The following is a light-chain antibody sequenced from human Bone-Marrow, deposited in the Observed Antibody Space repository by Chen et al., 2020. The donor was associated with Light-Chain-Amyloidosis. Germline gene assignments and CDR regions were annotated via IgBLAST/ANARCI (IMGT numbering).Light chain of an antibody. CDR3: RSDTITNTLV. CDR1: SSDVGGDNH. CDR2: EVT. Sequence: QSALTQPASVSGSPGQAITISCTETSSDVGGDNHVSWYQQPPYKAPKLVIYEVTNRPSCVPDRFSGSKSDNPASLTISGLQTEDEADYFCRSDTITNTLVFGSGTRVTVL. J-gene: IGLJ1*01. V-gene: IGLV2-14*01.